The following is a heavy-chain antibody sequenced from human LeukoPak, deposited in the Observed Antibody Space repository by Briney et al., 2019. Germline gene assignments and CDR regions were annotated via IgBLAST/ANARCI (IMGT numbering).Heavy chain of an antibody. Sequence: ASVKVSCKASGYTFTGYYMHWVRQAPGQGLEWMGWISPNSGGTNYAQKFQGRVTMTRDTSISTAYMELSRLRSDDTAVYYCARDPSQSITGTGWFDPWGQGTLVTVSS. V-gene: IGHV1-2*02. CDR2: ISPNSGGT. D-gene: IGHD1-7*01. CDR3: ARDPSQSITGTGWFDP. CDR1: GYTFTGYY. J-gene: IGHJ5*02.